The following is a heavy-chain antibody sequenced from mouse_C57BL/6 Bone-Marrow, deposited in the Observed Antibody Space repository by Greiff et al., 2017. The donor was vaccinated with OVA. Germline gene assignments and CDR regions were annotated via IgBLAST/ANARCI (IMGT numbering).Heavy chain of an antibody. CDR3: ARGKNYYGSSSFDD. CDR1: GYTFTSYW. J-gene: IGHJ2*01. D-gene: IGHD1-1*01. V-gene: IGHV1-72*01. Sequence: VQLQQPGAELVKPGASVKLSCKASGYTFTSYWMHWVKQRPGRGLEWIGRIDPNSGGTKYNEKFKSKATLTVDKPSSTAYMQLSSLTSEDSAVDYGARGKNYYGSSSFDDWGQGTTLTVSS. CDR2: IDPNSGGT.